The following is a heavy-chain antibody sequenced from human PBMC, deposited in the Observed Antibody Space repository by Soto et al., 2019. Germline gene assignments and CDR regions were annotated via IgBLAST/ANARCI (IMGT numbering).Heavy chain of an antibody. D-gene: IGHD3-22*01. J-gene: IGHJ3*02. V-gene: IGHV3-33*01. CDR3: ASPLNHDSSSPNALDI. CDR1: GFTFSSYG. CDR2: IWFDGSNK. Sequence: GGSLRLSCAASGFTFSSYGMHWVRQAPGKGLEWVAVIWFDGSNKYYAESVKGRFTISRDNSKNTLYLQMNSLRAEDTAVYYCASPLNHDSSSPNALDIWGRGTIVTVSS.